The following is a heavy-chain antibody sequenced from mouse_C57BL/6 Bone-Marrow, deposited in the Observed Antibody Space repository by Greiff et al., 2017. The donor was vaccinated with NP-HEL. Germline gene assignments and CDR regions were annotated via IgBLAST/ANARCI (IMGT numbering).Heavy chain of an antibody. CDR2: IDPSDSYS. V-gene: IGHV1-69*01. D-gene: IGHD1-1*01. CDR1: GYTFTSYW. Sequence: VQLQQPGAELVMPGASVKLSCKASGYTFTSYWMHWVKQRPGQGLEWIGGIDPSDSYSTYNQKFKGKSTLTVDKAPSTAYMQLSSLTSEDSAVYYCARTTTVVDDYFDYWGQGTTLTVSS. CDR3: ARTTTVVDDYFDY. J-gene: IGHJ2*01.